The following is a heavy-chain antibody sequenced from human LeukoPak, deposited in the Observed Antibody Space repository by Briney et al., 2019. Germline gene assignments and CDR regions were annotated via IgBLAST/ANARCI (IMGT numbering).Heavy chain of an antibody. CDR3: ARSGTRGDASDI. D-gene: IGHD6-25*01. J-gene: IGHJ3*02. CDR1: GFTFSSYW. CDR2: IKQDGSQT. V-gene: IGHV3-7*03. Sequence: GGSLRLSCAASGFTFSSYWMAWVRQAPGKGLEWVANIKQDGSQTYYVDSVRGRFTISRDNARNSLYLQMNSLRVEDTAVYYCARSGTRGDASDIWGQGTMVTVS.